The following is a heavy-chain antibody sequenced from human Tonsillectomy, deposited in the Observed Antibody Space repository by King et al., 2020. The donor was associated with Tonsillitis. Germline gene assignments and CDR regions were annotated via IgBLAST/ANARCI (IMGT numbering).Heavy chain of an antibody. J-gene: IGHJ3*02. CDR2: SNPDTGGT. CDR3: ARDDGGSSENAFDI. Sequence: VQLVESGAEVKKPGASVKVSCKASGYTFGGFYYHWVRQAPGQGLEWMGWSNPDTGGTSYAQKFQGRVTMTRGTSISTAYMELNRLTSDDTAVYYCARDDGGSSENAFDIWGQGTMVTVSS. D-gene: IGHD4-23*01. V-gene: IGHV1-2*02. CDR1: GYTFGGFY.